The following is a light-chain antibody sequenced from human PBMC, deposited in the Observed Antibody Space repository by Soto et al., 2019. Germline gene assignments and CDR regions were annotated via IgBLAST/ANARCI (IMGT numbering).Light chain of an antibody. J-gene: IGLJ2*01. Sequence: SYELTQPPSASVAPGQTASITCGGNNIGSKTVHWYQQKPGQAPMLVVYDDADRPSGIPERFSGSNSGNTATLTISRVEAGDEAAYYCQVGDVSLDHQVFGGGTKVTVL. CDR3: QVGDVSLDHQV. V-gene: IGLV3-21*02. CDR1: NIGSKT. CDR2: DDA.